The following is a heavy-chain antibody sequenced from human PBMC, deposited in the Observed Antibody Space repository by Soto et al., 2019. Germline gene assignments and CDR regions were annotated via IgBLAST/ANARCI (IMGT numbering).Heavy chain of an antibody. V-gene: IGHV1-46*01. CDR2: INPATGIT. J-gene: IGHJ6*02. Sequence: RASVKVSCKASGYTFTRYYINWVRQAPGQGLEWMGIINPATGITNYAQNFEGRITMTRDTSTSTVYMELSSLRSDDTAVYYCARARVSMDVWGPGTTVTVSS. CDR3: ARARVSMDV. CDR1: GYTFTRYY. D-gene: IGHD3-10*01.